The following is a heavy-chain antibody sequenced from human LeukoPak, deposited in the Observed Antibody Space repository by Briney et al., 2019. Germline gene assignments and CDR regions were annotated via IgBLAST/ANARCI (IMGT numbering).Heavy chain of an antibody. Sequence: ASVKVSCKASGYTFANYGISWLRQAPGQGLEWMGWTSAYNGDTIYAQKLQGRVSMTTDTSTSTAYMELRSLRSDDTAVYYCAKVVGSGQWLVEREAFDIWGQGTMVTVSS. J-gene: IGHJ3*02. D-gene: IGHD6-19*01. V-gene: IGHV1-18*01. CDR3: AKVVGSGQWLVEREAFDI. CDR2: TSAYNGDT. CDR1: GYTFANYG.